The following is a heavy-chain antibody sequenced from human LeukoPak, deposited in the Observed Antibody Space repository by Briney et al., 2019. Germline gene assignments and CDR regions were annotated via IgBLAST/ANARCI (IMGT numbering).Heavy chain of an antibody. CDR2: TYKSGP. D-gene: IGHD2-15*01. V-gene: IGHV4-59*01. CDR1: GGSFSGYY. J-gene: IGHJ4*02. Sequence: SETLSLTCSVTGGSFSGYYWSWLRQPPGKGLEWIGYTYKSGPNYNPSLKSRVTISGDTSNNQFSLNLSSVTAADTAVYYCARGYCSGASCYHLDYWGQGTLVTVSS. CDR3: ARGYCSGASCYHLDY.